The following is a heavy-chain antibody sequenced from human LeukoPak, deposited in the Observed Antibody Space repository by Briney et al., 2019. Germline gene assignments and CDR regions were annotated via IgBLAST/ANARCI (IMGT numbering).Heavy chain of an antibody. CDR3: ARVVFDCSSGWYMGHFQH. CDR2: IYSGGST. Sequence: GGSLRLSCAASGFTVSSNYMSWVRQAPGKGLEWVSVIYSGGSTYYADSVKGRFTISRDNSKNTLYLQMNSLRAEDTAVYYCARVVFDCSSGWYMGHFQHWGQDTLVTVSS. J-gene: IGHJ1*01. V-gene: IGHV3-53*01. CDR1: GFTVSSNY. D-gene: IGHD6-19*01.